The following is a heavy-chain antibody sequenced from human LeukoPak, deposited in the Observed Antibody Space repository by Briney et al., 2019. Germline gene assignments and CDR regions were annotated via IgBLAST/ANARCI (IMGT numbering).Heavy chain of an antibody. J-gene: IGHJ4*02. CDR1: GFTFSDYY. V-gene: IGHV3-11*04. CDR2: ISSSGSTI. D-gene: IGHD6-19*01. Sequence: GGSLRLSCAASGFTFSDYYMSWIRQAPGKGLEWVSYISSSGSTIYYADSVEGRFTISRDNAKNSLYLQMNSLKADDTAVYYCTRGAGTGWRFDSWGQGTLVTVSS. CDR3: TRGAGTGWRFDS.